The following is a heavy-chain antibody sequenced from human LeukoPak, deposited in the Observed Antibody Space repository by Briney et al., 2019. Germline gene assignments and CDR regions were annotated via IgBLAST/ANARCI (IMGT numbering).Heavy chain of an antibody. Sequence: GGSLRLSCAASGFTFSSYSMNWVRQAPGKGLEWVSSISSSSSYIYYADSVKGRFTISRDNAKKSLYLQMNSLRVEDTGIYYCVKVAKYYYGSESYYFFEHWGQGTPVTASS. CDR3: VKVAKYYYGSESYYFFEH. CDR2: ISSSSSYI. V-gene: IGHV3-21*01. D-gene: IGHD3-10*01. CDR1: GFTFSSYS. J-gene: IGHJ4*02.